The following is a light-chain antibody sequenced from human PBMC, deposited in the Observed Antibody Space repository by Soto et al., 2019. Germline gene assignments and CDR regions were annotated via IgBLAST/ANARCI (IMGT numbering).Light chain of an antibody. CDR1: SSNIGRNT. J-gene: IGLJ1*01. CDR2: TND. Sequence: SVLTHLPSASGTPGQRGIISCSGGSSNIGRNTVNWYQHLPGTAPRLLIYTNDQRPSGVPDRFSGSKSGTSASLAISGLQSEDEADYYCAAWDDTSSFVFGTGTKVTVL. V-gene: IGLV1-44*01. CDR3: AAWDDTSSFV.